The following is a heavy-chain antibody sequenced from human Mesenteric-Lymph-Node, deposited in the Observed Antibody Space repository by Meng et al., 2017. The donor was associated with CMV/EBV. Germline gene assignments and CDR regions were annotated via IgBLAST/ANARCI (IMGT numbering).Heavy chain of an antibody. CDR3: ASYCSSTSCYWSDAFDI. J-gene: IGHJ3*02. CDR2: ISSSSSTI. Sequence: GGSLRLSCAASGFTFSSYSMNWVRQAPGKGLEWVSYISSSSSTIYYADSVKGRFTISRDNAKNSLYLQMNSLRAEDTAVYYCASYCSSTSCYWSDAFDIWGQGTMVTVSS. D-gene: IGHD2-2*01. V-gene: IGHV3-48*04. CDR1: GFTFSSYS.